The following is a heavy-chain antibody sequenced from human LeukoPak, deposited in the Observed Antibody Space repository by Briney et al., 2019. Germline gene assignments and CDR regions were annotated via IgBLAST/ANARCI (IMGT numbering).Heavy chain of an antibody. V-gene: IGHV1-8*01. D-gene: IGHD1-26*01. Sequence: ASVKVSCKASGYTFTSYDINWVRQATGLGLEWMGWMKPNSGNTGYPQKFRGRVTMTRNTSISTAYMELSSLRSEDTAVYYCARGGRGGGSYGYWGQGTLVTVSS. CDR3: ARGGRGGGSYGY. CDR2: MKPNSGNT. J-gene: IGHJ4*02. CDR1: GYTFTSYD.